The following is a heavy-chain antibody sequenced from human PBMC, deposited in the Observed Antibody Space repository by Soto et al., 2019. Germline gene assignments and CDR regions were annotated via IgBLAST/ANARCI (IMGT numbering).Heavy chain of an antibody. CDR1: GGSISSYY. J-gene: IGHJ3*02. D-gene: IGHD5-18*01. Sequence: QVQLQESGPGLVKPSETLSLTCTVSGGSISSYYWSWIRQPPGKGLEWIGYIYYSGSTNYNHSLKSRVTISVDTSKNQFSLKLSSVTAADTAVYSWARRYGKNAFDIGGQGTRVTVSS. V-gene: IGHV4-59*01. CDR2: IYYSGST. CDR3: ARRYGKNAFDI.